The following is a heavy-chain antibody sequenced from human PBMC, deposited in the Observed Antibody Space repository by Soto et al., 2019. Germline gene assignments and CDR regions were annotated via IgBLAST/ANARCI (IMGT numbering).Heavy chain of an antibody. D-gene: IGHD2-21*02. CDR3: ARLPKGSLVTA. CDR1: GFSFSDYS. CDR2: ISSSSDKT. V-gene: IGHV3-48*02. Sequence: LVESGGALVYPGGSLRLSCIASGFSFSDYSMNWVRQAPGKGLQWVSYISSSSDKTYYADSVKGRFTVSRDNAKNALFLEMNSLRDDDTATYYCARLPKGSLVTAWGQGTRVTVSS. J-gene: IGHJ4*02.